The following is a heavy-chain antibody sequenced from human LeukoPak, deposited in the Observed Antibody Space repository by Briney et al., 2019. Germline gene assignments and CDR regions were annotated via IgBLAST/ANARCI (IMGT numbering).Heavy chain of an antibody. CDR2: IRYDGSNK. V-gene: IGHV3-30*02. J-gene: IGHJ4*02. Sequence: GGSLRLFCAASGFTFSSYGMHWVRQAPGKGLEWVAFIRYDGSNKYYADSVKGRFTISRDNSKNTLCLQMNSLRAEDTAVYYCASGRVAARKGFDYWGQGTLVTVSS. CDR3: ASGRVAARKGFDY. CDR1: GFTFSSYG. D-gene: IGHD6-13*01.